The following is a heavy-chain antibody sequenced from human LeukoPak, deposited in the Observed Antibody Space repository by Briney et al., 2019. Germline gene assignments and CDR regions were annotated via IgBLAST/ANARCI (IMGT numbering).Heavy chain of an antibody. J-gene: IGHJ6*02. Sequence: SETLSLTCTVSGGSISSYYWSWIRQPAGKGLEWIGRIYTSGSTNYNPSLKSRVTMSVDTSKNQFSLKRSSVTAADTAVYYCARDGVVGATTSYYYYGMDGWGQGTTVTVSS. CDR3: ARDGVVGATTSYYYYGMDG. CDR2: IYTSGST. D-gene: IGHD1-26*01. V-gene: IGHV4-4*07. CDR1: GGSISSYY.